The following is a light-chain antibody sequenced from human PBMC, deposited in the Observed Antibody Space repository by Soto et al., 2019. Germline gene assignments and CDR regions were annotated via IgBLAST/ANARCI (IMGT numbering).Light chain of an antibody. CDR2: GTS. J-gene: IGKJ1*01. CDR3: HHYGMSPET. V-gene: IGKV3-20*01. Sequence: DIVLTQSPGTLSLSPGERATLSCRASRSFNSNYLAWYRQRPGQAPRLLIYGTSSRARGVPDRFSGSGSGTDFTLTISRLEPEDFAVYYCHHYGMSPETFGQGTKVEIK. CDR1: RSFNSNY.